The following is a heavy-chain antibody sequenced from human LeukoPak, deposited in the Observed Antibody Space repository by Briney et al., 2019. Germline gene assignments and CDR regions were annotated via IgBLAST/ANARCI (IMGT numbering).Heavy chain of an antibody. D-gene: IGHD1-14*01. V-gene: IGHV3-21*01. J-gene: IGHJ6*03. CDR3: ARDRQPHFHYYYYMDV. CDR1: GFTFSSYS. Sequence: GSLRLSCAASGFTFSSYSMNWVRQAPGKGLEWVSSISSSSSYIYYADSVKGRFTISRDNAKNSRYLQMNSLRAEDTAVYYCARDRQPHFHYYYYMDVWGKGTTVTVSS. CDR2: ISSSSSYI.